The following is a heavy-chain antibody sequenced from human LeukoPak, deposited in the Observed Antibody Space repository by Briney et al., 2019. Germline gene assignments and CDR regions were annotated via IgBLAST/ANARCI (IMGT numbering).Heavy chain of an antibody. CDR2: IWYDGSNK. D-gene: IGHD3-16*01. V-gene: IGHV3-33*01. CDR1: GFTFSSYG. J-gene: IGHJ3*02. Sequence: GGSLRLTCAASGFTFSSYGMHWVRQAPGKGLEWVAVIWYDGSNKYYADSVKGRFTISRDNSKNTLYLQMNSLRAEDTAVYYCARDGGFLHAFDIWGQGTMVTVSS. CDR3: ARDGGFLHAFDI.